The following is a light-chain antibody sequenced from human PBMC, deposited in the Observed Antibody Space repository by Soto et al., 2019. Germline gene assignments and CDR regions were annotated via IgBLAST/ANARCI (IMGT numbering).Light chain of an antibody. CDR1: YTDVGGYNR. CDR2: EVD. CDR3: VSYIESSLTHWV. V-gene: IGLV2-14*01. J-gene: IGLJ3*02. Sequence: QSVLTQPASVSGSPGQSITISCTGTYTDVGGYNRVSWYQHHAGKGPKMLIFEVDNRPSGISDRFSGSKSGDTASLTISDLQAEDEADYYCVSYIESSLTHWVFGGGTKLTV.